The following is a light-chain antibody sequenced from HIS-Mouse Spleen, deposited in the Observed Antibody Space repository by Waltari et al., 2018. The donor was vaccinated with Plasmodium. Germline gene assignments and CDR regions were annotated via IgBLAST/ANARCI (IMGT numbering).Light chain of an antibody. CDR2: DAS. CDR1: QSVSSY. CDR3: QQRSNWPRVLT. Sequence: EIVLTQSPATLSLSPGERATLSCRASQSVSSYLAWYQQKPGQAPRLPIYDASNRATGIPARFSGSGSGTDFTITISSLEPEDFAVYYCQQRSNWPRVLTFGGGTKVEIK. V-gene: IGKV3-11*01. J-gene: IGKJ4*01.